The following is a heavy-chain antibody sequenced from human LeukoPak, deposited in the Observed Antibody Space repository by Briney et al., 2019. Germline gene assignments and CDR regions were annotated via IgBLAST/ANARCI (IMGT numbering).Heavy chain of an antibody. Sequence: GASVKVSCKASGYAFTSYAMHWVRQAPGQRLEWMGWINAGNGNTKHSQKFQGRVTITRDTSANTAYMEVSSLRSEGTAVYYCARGRYCSSPSCYKPTIPRFDPWGQGTLVTVSS. J-gene: IGHJ5*02. CDR3: ARGRYCSSPSCYKPTIPRFDP. CDR2: INAGNGNT. V-gene: IGHV1-3*01. D-gene: IGHD2-2*02. CDR1: GYAFTSYA.